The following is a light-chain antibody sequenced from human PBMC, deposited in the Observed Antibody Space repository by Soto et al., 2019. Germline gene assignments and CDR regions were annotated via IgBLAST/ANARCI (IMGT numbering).Light chain of an antibody. CDR3: QFYDVSLRAWV. CDR2: ADN. Sequence: QSVVTQPPSVSGAPGQTVSISCTGSSSNLGTGYDVHWYQQFPGRAPKLLIYADNKRPSGVPDRISGSKSGTSASLAMAGLQAEDVAYYYCQFYDVSLRAWVFGGGTKLTVL. V-gene: IGLV1-40*01. CDR1: SSNLGTGYD. J-gene: IGLJ3*02.